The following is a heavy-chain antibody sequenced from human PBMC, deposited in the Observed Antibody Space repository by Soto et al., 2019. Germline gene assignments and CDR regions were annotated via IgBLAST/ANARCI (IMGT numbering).Heavy chain of an antibody. Sequence: QVQLQESGPGLVKPSGTLSLTCAVSSGSISSSNWWSWVRQPPGKGLEWIGEIYHSGSTNYNPSLKSRVTVSVDKSKNQCSLRRSSVTAADTAVYYCARGSGGGEYCSSTSCYVFDYWGQGTLVTVSS. CDR1: SGSISSSNW. D-gene: IGHD2-2*01. J-gene: IGHJ4*02. V-gene: IGHV4-4*02. CDR3: ARGSGGGEYCSSTSCYVFDY. CDR2: IYHSGST.